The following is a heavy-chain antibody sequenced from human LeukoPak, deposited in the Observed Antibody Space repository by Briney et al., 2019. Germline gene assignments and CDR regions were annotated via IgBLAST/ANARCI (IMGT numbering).Heavy chain of an antibody. D-gene: IGHD4-11*01. J-gene: IGHJ5*02. V-gene: IGHV5-51*01. Sequence: GESLKISCKGSGYSFINYWIGWVRQMPGKGLEWMGIIYPDNSDTRYSPSFQGQVTISADKSITTAYLQWSSLMASDTAMYYCARRPYSNSLFDPWGQGTLVTVSS. CDR1: GYSFINYW. CDR3: ARRPYSNSLFDP. CDR2: IYPDNSDT.